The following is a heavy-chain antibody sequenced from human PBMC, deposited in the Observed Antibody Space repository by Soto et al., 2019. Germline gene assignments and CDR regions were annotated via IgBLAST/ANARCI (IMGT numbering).Heavy chain of an antibody. Sequence: GESLKISGKGSGYSFTSYWISWVRQMPGKGLEWMGRIDPSDSYTNYSPSFQGHVTISADKSISTAYLQWSSLKASDTAMYYCARRKRSSGYYSAQVLWGQGTMVTVSS. D-gene: IGHD3-22*01. J-gene: IGHJ3*01. CDR2: IDPSDSYT. V-gene: IGHV5-10-1*01. CDR3: ARRKRSSGYYSAQVL. CDR1: GYSFTSYW.